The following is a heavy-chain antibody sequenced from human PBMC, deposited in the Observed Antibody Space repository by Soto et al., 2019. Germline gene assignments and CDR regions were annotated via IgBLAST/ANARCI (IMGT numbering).Heavy chain of an antibody. V-gene: IGHV1-2*02. Sequence: ASVKVSCKASGYTFTGYYMHWVRQAPGQGLEWMGWINPNSGGTNYAQKFQGRVTITADKSTSTAYMELSSLRSEDTAVYYCARSVQRITMIVGGNYYYGMDVWGQGTTVTVSS. D-gene: IGHD3-22*01. CDR2: INPNSGGT. CDR3: ARSVQRITMIVGGNYYYGMDV. CDR1: GYTFTGYY. J-gene: IGHJ6*02.